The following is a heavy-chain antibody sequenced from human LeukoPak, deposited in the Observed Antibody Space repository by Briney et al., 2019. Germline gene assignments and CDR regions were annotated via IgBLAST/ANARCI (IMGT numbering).Heavy chain of an antibody. CDR1: GFSLSRHA. CDR2: TSSRDAGT. CDR3: ARAPVTSCRGAHCYPFDY. Sequence: GGSLRLSCAPSGFSLSRHAMSWVRQAPGEGLEWVSATSSRDAGTYYADSVRGRFTISRDNSKNTLYLQMNSLRAEDAAVYYCARAPVTSCRGAHCYPFDYWGQGTLVTVSS. J-gene: IGHJ4*02. D-gene: IGHD2-21*01. V-gene: IGHV3-23*01.